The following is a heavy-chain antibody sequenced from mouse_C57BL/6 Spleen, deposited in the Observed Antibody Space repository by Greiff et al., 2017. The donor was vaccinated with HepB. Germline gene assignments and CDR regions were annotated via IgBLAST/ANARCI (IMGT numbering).Heavy chain of an antibody. D-gene: IGHD1-1*01. CDR1: GYTFTDYN. CDR2: INPNNGGT. J-gene: IGHJ1*03. Sequence: EVQLQQSGPELVKPGASVKIPCKASGYTFTDYNMDWVKQSHGKSLEWIGDINPNNGGTIYNKKFKGKATLTVDKSSSTAYMELRSLTYEDTAGYYGAGGGNYYGTGYFDVWGTGTTVTVSS. V-gene: IGHV1-18*01. CDR3: AGGGNYYGTGYFDV.